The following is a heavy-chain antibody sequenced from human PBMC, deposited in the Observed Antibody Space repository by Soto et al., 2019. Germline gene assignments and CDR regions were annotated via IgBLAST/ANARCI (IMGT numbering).Heavy chain of an antibody. V-gene: IGHV1-18*04. J-gene: IGHJ4*02. D-gene: IGHD3-10*01. Sequence: QVQLVQSGPEVKNPGASVRVSCVASGYAFTSYGVNWVRQAPGQGLEWMGWIAPHSGRTTYLPKFQGRVTMTADVSTNTADIDLSRLKSDDTGIYVCARAATGSYHSAYWGQGTVVTVSS. CDR2: IAPHSGRT. CDR3: ARAATGSYHSAY. CDR1: GYAFTSYG.